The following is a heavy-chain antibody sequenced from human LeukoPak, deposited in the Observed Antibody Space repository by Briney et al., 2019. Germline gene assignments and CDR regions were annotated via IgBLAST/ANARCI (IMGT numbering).Heavy chain of an antibody. CDR3: ARSSSGYVFDAFDI. D-gene: IGHD3-22*01. Sequence: GGSLRLSCAASGFTFSSYAMSWVRQAPGKGLEWVSAISGSGGSTYYADSVKGRFAISRDNSKNPLYLQMNSLRAEDTAVYYCARSSSGYVFDAFDIWGQGTMVTVSS. CDR1: GFTFSSYA. CDR2: ISGSGGST. V-gene: IGHV3-23*01. J-gene: IGHJ3*02.